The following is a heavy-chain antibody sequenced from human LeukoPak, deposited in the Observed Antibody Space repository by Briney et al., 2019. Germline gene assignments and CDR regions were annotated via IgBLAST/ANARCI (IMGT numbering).Heavy chain of an antibody. V-gene: IGHV3-53*01. CDR3: ARDSVQAEYFQH. D-gene: IGHD5/OR15-5a*01. Sequence: GGSLRLSCAASGFTVSSNYMSWVRQAPGKGLEWVSVIYSGGSTYYADSVKGRFTISRDNSKNTLYLQMNSLRAEDTAVYYCARDSVQAEYFQHWGQGTLVTVSS. CDR2: IYSGGST. CDR1: GFTVSSNY. J-gene: IGHJ1*01.